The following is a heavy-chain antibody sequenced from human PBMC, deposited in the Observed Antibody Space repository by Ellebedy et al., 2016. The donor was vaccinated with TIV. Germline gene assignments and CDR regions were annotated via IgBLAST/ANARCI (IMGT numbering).Heavy chain of an antibody. V-gene: IGHV3-53*04. J-gene: IGHJ6*04. D-gene: IGHD1-14*01. CDR3: ARSEPADV. CDR2: IDSGGVT. CDR1: GFSVSTIY. Sequence: GESLKISCAASGFSVSTIYMSWLRQAPGKGLEWLSVIDSGGVTNYADSVKGRFTISRYNSMNTLYLQMNSLRPEDTAVYYCARSEPADVWGKGATVTVSS.